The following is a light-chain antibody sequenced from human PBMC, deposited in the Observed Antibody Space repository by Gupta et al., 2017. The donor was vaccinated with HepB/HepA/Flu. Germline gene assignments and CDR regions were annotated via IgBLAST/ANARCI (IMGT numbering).Light chain of an antibody. Sequence: QSALTQPASVSVSPGQSITISCIGTSSDFGDYNFVSWYHHHPAKAPNLMIYYVSNRRYAISPRCYCATKCDTASPITTARHHEEDAADYDCYSKSRTNSSVVFGRGTKVTVL. V-gene: IGLV2-14*03. CDR1: SSDFGDYNF. CDR3: YSKSRTNSSVV. CDR2: YVS. J-gene: IGLJ2*01.